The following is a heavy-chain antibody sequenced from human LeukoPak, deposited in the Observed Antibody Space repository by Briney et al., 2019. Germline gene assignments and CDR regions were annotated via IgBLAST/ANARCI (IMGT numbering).Heavy chain of an antibody. CDR3: ARQEYSSGWYWVY. Sequence: GASLQISCKGSGYIFTSYWIGWGRQLPGKGLEWMGIIYPGASDTRYSPSFQGQVTISADKSISTAYLQWSSLKASDTAMYYCARQEYSSGWYWVYWGQGTLVTVSS. CDR1: GYIFTSYW. V-gene: IGHV5-51*01. D-gene: IGHD6-19*01. CDR2: IYPGASDT. J-gene: IGHJ4*02.